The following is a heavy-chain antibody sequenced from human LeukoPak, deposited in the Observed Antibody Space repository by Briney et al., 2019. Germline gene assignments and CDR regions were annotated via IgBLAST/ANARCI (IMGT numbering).Heavy chain of an antibody. CDR1: GFTFSSYA. CDR3: ARGPYYYDSSGYYFSDY. V-gene: IGHV3-21*05. CDR2: ISSSSSYT. D-gene: IGHD3-22*01. J-gene: IGHJ4*02. Sequence: PGGSLRLSCAASGFTFSSYAMHWVRQAPGKGLEWVSYISSSSSYTNYADSVKGRFTISRDNAKNSLYLQMNSLRAEDTAVYYCARGPYYYDSSGYYFSDYWGQGTLVTVSS.